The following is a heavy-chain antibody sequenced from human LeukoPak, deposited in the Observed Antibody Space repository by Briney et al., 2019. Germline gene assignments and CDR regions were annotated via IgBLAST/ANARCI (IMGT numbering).Heavy chain of an antibody. D-gene: IGHD1-1*01. CDR3: ARDHNYAFDN. Sequence: GGSLRLSCTASGFPFIEYSMNWVRQAPGKGLEWISYIGIDSGNTKYADSVRGRFTISTDKAKNSLYLQMNSLRVEDTAVYYCARDHNYAFDNWGQGTLVSVSS. CDR2: IGIDSGNT. J-gene: IGHJ4*02. V-gene: IGHV3-48*01. CDR1: GFPFIEYS.